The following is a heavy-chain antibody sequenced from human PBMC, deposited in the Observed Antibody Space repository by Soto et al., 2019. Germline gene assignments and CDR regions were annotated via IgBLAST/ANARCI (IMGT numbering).Heavy chain of an antibody. CDR1: GFTFSNYT. J-gene: IGHJ6*02. CDR2: ISSSSLYI. Sequence: EVQLVESGGGLVKPGGSLRVSCAASGFTFSNYTMNWVRQAPGKGLEWVSAISSSSLYIYYADSVEGRFTISRDNAKKSLYLQMNSRGAEDTAVYYCARANYDFWSGSSNYFGMDVWGQGTAVTVSS. V-gene: IGHV3-21*01. CDR3: ARANYDFWSGSSNYFGMDV. D-gene: IGHD3-3*01.